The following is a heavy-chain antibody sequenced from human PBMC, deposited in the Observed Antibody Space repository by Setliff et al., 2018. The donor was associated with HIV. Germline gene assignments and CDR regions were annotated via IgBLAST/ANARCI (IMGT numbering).Heavy chain of an antibody. CDR2: IRSKAYDGTA. CDR1: GFMFGDYL. V-gene: IGHV3-49*03. CDR3: SSYIYYADSVKGRFTISRDNAKNSLYLQMNSLRAEDTAVYYCARDSPPGYSYGFYYYYYMDV. D-gene: IGHD3-22*01. Sequence: GGSLRLSCTASGFMFGDYLINWFRQAPGKGLEWVGFIRSKAYDGTAEYAASVKGRFTISRDDSKSIAYLQMNSLKTEDTAISSSSSYIYYADSVKGRFTISRDNAKNSLYLQMNSLRAEDTAVYYCARDSPPGYSYGFYYYYYMDVWGKGTTVTVSS. J-gene: IGHJ6*03.